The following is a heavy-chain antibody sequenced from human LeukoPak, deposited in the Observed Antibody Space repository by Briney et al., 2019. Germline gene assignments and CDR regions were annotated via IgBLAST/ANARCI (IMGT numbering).Heavy chain of an antibody. D-gene: IGHD3-10*01. CDR2: ISGSGGST. Sequence: GGSLRLSCAASGFTFSSYAMSWVRQAPGKGLEGVSAISGSGGSTYYADSVKGRFTISRDNSKNTLYLQMNSLRAEDTAVYYCAKGLGSGSGYYDYWGQGTLVTVSS. V-gene: IGHV3-23*01. J-gene: IGHJ4*02. CDR1: GFTFSSYA. CDR3: AKGLGSGSGYYDY.